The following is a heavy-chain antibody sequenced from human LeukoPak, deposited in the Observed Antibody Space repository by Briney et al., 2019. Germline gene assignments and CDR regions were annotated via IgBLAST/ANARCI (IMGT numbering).Heavy chain of an antibody. V-gene: IGHV4-39*07. CDR3: ASGGTTVVLDH. Sequence: SETLSLTCTVSGDSISSTNYYWGWIRQPPGKGLEWIGSIYYSGSAYYNPSLKSRVTILVDTSKNQFSLKVSSVTAADTAVYYCASGGTTVVLDHWGQGTPVTVSS. J-gene: IGHJ4*02. D-gene: IGHD4-23*01. CDR2: IYYSGSA. CDR1: GDSISSTNYY.